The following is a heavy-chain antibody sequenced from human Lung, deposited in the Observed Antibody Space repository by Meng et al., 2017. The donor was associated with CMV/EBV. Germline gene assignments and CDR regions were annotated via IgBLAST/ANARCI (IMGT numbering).Heavy chain of an antibody. D-gene: IGHD6-13*01. V-gene: IGHV4-34*01. CDR1: GGSFSGYY. CDR2: INHSGST. CDR3: ATIAAAERNGMDV. J-gene: IGHJ6*02. Sequence: SXTXSLXCAVYGGSFSGYYWSWIRQPPGKGLEWIGEINHSGSTNYNPSLKSRVTISVDTSKNQFSLKLSSVTAADTAVYYCATIAAAERNGMDVWGQGTPVTVSS.